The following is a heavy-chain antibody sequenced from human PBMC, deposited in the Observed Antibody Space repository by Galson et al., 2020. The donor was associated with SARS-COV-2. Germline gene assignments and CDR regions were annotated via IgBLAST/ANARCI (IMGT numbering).Heavy chain of an antibody. V-gene: IGHV4-4*07. CDR1: GSSISNYY. CDR2: IYSSGIS. Sequence: SETLSLTCTVFGSSISNYYWSWIRQPAGKGLEWIGRIYSSGISNYNPSLKSRVTMSVDMSKNQIFLKLSSVTAADTAVYYCARDAVGVIPNGPWFDPWGQGTLVTVSS. CDR3: ARDAVGVIPNGPWFDP. J-gene: IGHJ5*02. D-gene: IGHD3-16*02.